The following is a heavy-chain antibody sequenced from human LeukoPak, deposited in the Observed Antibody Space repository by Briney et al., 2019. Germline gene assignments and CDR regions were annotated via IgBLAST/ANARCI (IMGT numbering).Heavy chain of an antibody. CDR3: ARELWFVNAPGSWFDP. J-gene: IGHJ5*02. CDR2: IYYSGST. Sequence: SETLSLTCTVSGGSISGSSYYWGWIRQPPGKGLEWIGSIYYSGSTYYNPSLKSRVTISVDTSKNQFSLKLSSVTAADTAVYYCARELWFVNAPGSWFDPWGQGTLVTVSS. V-gene: IGHV4-39*07. CDR1: GGSISGSSYY. D-gene: IGHD3-10*01.